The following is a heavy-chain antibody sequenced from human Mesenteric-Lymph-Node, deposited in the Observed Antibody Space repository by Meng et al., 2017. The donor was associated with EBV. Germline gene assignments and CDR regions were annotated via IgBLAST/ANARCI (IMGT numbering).Heavy chain of an antibody. CDR1: GGSNRMDNW. CDR3: ASVIYGSGLNSWFDP. Sequence: QGQPHESGPRRLKPSGALSLPGSVSGGSNRMDNWWTWVRQPPGKGLEWIGEIHHSGATNYNPSLKSRVTISVDKSKNQFSLKLSSVTAADAAVYFCASVIYGSGLNSWFDPWGHGTLVTVSS. V-gene: IGHV4-4*02. D-gene: IGHD3-10*01. J-gene: IGHJ5*02. CDR2: IHHSGAT.